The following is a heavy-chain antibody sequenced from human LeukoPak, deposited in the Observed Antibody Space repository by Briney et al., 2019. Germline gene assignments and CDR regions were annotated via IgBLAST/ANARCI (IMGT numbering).Heavy chain of an antibody. CDR3: AKSSTTVTTWGYFDY. Sequence: GGSLRLSCAASGFTFSSYGMHWVRQAPGKGLEWVAVISYDGSNKYYADSVKGRFTISRDNSKNTLYLQMNSLRAEDTAVYYCAKSSTTVTTWGYFDYWGQGTLVTVSS. V-gene: IGHV3-30*18. D-gene: IGHD4-17*01. J-gene: IGHJ4*02. CDR1: GFTFSSYG. CDR2: ISYDGSNK.